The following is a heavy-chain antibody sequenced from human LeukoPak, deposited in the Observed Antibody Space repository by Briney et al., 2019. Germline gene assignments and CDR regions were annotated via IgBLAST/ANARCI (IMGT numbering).Heavy chain of an antibody. D-gene: IGHD3-9*01. CDR1: GGSFSGYY. CDR3: ARRRSGYDILTRRSGPFDY. V-gene: IGHV4-34*01. CDR2: INHSGST. Sequence: SETLSLTCAVYGGSFSGYYWSWIRQPPGKGLEWIGEINHSGSTNYNLSLKSRVTISVDTSKNQFSLKLSSVTAADTAVYYCARRRSGYDILTRRSGPFDYWGQGTLVTVSS. J-gene: IGHJ4*02.